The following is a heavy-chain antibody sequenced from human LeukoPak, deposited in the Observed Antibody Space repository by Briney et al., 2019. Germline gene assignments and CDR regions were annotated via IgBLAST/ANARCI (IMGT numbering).Heavy chain of an antibody. J-gene: IGHJ6*03. Sequence: RGESLKISCKGSGYTFSSYWIAWVRQMPGKGLEWMGIIYPGDSDTRYSPSFQGQVTISADKSISTAYLQWSSLKASDTAMYYCARHRGGYSYGFRYYYYYMDVWGKGTTVTVSS. CDR2: IYPGDSDT. V-gene: IGHV5-51*01. CDR1: GYTFSSYW. D-gene: IGHD5-18*01. CDR3: ARHRGGYSYGFRYYYYYMDV.